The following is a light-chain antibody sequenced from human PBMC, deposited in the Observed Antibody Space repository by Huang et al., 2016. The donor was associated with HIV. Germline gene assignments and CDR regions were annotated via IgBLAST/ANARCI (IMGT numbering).Light chain of an antibody. J-gene: IGKJ2*01. CDR3: QQHSNWPL. V-gene: IGKV3-11*01. CDR2: DTS. Sequence: ELVLTQSPATLSLSPGQRATLPCRASQSVSSYLAWYQQKPGQDPRLIIYDTSKRATGVQARFSGSGSGTDFTLTINRLEPEDFAVYYCQQHSNWPLLGQGTKLEI. CDR1: QSVSSY.